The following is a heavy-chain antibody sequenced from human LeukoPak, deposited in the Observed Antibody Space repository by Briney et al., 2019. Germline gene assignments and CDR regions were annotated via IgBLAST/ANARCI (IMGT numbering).Heavy chain of an antibody. J-gene: IGHJ4*02. CDR3: ARFIAAPYYFDY. D-gene: IGHD6-13*01. CDR1: GFTFSSHG. CDR2: IIPSGHTT. Sequence: PGGSLRLSCAASGFTFSSHGMNWVRQAPGKGLEWVSGIIPSGHTTYYADSVRGRFTISRDNSRNTLYLQMNSLRAEDTAVYYCARFIAAPYYFDYWGRGTLVTVSS. V-gene: IGHV3-23*01.